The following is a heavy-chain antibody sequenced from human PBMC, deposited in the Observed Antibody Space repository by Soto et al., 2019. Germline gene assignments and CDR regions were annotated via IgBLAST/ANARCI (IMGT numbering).Heavy chain of an antibody. CDR2: ISSNGGST. J-gene: IGHJ4*02. Sequence: EVQLVESGGGLVQPGGSLRLSCAASGFTFSSYAMHWVRQAPGKGLAYVSAISSNGGSTYYANSVKGRFTISRDNSKNTLYLQMGSLRAEDMAVYYCASSSSGWYFDYWGQGTLVTVSS. CDR1: GFTFSSYA. V-gene: IGHV3-64*01. D-gene: IGHD6-19*01. CDR3: ASSSSGWYFDY.